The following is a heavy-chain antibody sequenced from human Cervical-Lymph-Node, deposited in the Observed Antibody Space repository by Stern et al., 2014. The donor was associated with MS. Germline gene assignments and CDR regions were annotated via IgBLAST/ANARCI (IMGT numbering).Heavy chain of an antibody. Sequence: MQLGQSGAELIRPGESLKISCKGSGYKFSIYWIALVRQMPGKGLELMGIIYPGDSENRYSPSLQGKGTNSAEKSTRHADLMWGSLNASDTAMYFCARQTTAWASDVWGQGTLVTVSS. CDR3: ARQTTAWASDV. CDR2: IYPGDSEN. J-gene: IGHJ4*02. CDR1: GYKFSIYW. V-gene: IGHV5-51*01. D-gene: IGHD1-14*01.